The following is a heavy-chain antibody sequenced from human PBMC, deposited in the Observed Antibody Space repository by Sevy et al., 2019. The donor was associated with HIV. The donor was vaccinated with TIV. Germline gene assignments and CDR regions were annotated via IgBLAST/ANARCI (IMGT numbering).Heavy chain of an antibody. V-gene: IGHV3-9*01. CDR1: GFTFDDYA. J-gene: IGHJ4*02. CDR3: ARQRGVVLVPAAPFDY. Sequence: GGSLRLSCAASGFTFDDYAMHWVRQAPGKGLEWVSGISWNSGTIGYADAVKGRFTISRDNAKNSLYLQMNSLRAEDAALDYCARQRGVVLVPAAPFDYWGQGTLVTVSS. D-gene: IGHD2-2*01. CDR2: ISWNSGTI.